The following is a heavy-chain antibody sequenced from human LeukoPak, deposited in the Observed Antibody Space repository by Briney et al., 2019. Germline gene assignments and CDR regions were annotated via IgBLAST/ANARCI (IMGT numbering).Heavy chain of an antibody. D-gene: IGHD5-18*01. V-gene: IGHV4-59*11. CDR3: ATIKRGSIFGYFDF. Sequence: SETLSLTCTVSGGSITSHYWSWVQQPPGKGLEWIAYLFDSVRTKDNPSLKSRLTLSADTSKNQFSLRLNSVTAADTAVYYCATIKRGSIFGYFDFWGQGIKVTVSS. CDR1: GGSITSHY. CDR2: LFDSVRT. J-gene: IGHJ4*02.